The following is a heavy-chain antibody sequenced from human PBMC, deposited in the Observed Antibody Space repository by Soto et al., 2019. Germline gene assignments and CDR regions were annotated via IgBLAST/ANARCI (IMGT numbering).Heavy chain of an antibody. CDR1: GFTFSNYA. D-gene: IGHD6-13*01. J-gene: IGHJ4*02. Sequence: EVQLLESGGGLVQPGGSLRLSCAASGFTFSNYAMTWVRQAPGKGLEWVSVITGSGGGTYFVDSVKGRFTFSRDNSKNTVYLKMNSLRAEDTAVYYCAKRPLTAAGFDYWGQGTLVTVSS. V-gene: IGHV3-23*01. CDR3: AKRPLTAAGFDY. CDR2: ITGSGGGT.